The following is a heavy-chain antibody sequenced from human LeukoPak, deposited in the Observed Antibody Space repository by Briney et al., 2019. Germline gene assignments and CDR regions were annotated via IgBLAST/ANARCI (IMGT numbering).Heavy chain of an antibody. Sequence: ASVKVSCKASGYTFTGYYMHWVRQAPGQGLEWMGWINPNSGGTNYAQKFQGRVTMTRDTSISTAYMELSRLRSDDTAVYYCAREGIGVSVYAFDIWGQGTMVTVSS. D-gene: IGHD3-16*01. V-gene: IGHV1-2*02. CDR1: GYTFTGYY. J-gene: IGHJ3*02. CDR2: INPNSGGT. CDR3: AREGIGVSVYAFDI.